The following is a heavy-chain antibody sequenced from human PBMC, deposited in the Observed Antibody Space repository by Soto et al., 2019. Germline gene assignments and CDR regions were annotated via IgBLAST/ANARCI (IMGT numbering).Heavy chain of an antibody. CDR3: ARAQDSSTDVIDY. CDR2: IYYSGST. V-gene: IGHV4-30-4*01. J-gene: IGHJ4*02. CDR1: GGSISSGDYY. D-gene: IGHD6-13*01. Sequence: PSETLSLTCTVSGGSISSGDYYWSWIRQPPGKGLEWIGYIYYSGSTYYNPSLKSRVTISVDTSKNQFSLKLSSVTAADTAVYYCARAQDSSTDVIDYWGQGTLVTVSS.